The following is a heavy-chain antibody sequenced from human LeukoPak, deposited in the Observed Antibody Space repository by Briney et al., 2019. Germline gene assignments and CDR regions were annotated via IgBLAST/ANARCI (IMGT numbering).Heavy chain of an antibody. J-gene: IGHJ6*03. V-gene: IGHV3-21*01. Sequence: GGSLRLSCAASGFTLSSYSMNWVRQALGKGLEWVSSISISSFYIYYADSVKGRFTIPRDNAKNLLYLQMNGLRAEDTAVYYCARDPSPRTSYYYYMDVWGKGTTVTVSS. CDR2: ISISSFYI. CDR3: ARDPSPRTSYYYYMDV. D-gene: IGHD2-2*01. CDR1: GFTLSSYS.